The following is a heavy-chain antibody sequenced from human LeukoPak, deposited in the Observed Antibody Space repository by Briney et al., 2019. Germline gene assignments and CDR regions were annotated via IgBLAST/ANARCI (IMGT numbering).Heavy chain of an antibody. CDR1: GFTFSSYG. V-gene: IGHV3-23*01. CDR3: AKDWGRHFASGSSYLDN. CDR2: ISGSGGST. J-gene: IGHJ4*02. D-gene: IGHD3-10*01. Sequence: PGGTLRLSCAASGFTFSSYGMSWVRQAPGKGLEWVSAISGSGGSTYYADSVKGRFTISRDNSKNTLYLQMSSLRTDDTAVYNCAKDWGRHFASGSSYLDNWGQGTLVTVSS.